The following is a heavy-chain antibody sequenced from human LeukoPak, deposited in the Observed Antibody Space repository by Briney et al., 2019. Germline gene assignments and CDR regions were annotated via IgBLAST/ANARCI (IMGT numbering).Heavy chain of an antibody. D-gene: IGHD2-15*01. CDR3: ANYCSGGSCYHGSFDY. CDR2: IKQDGSEK. Sequence: GGSLRLSCAASGFTFSSYWMSWVRQAPGKGLEWVANIKQDGSEKYYVDSVKGRFTISRDNAKNSLYLQMNSLRAEDTAVYYCANYCSGGSCYHGSFDYWGQGTLVTVSS. J-gene: IGHJ4*02. CDR1: GFTFSSYW. V-gene: IGHV3-7*01.